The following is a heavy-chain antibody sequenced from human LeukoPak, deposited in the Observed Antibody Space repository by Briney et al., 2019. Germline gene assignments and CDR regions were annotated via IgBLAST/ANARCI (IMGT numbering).Heavy chain of an antibody. J-gene: IGHJ4*02. Sequence: PSETLSLTCTVSGGSISSYYWSWIRQPPGKGLKWIGYIYYSGSTNYNPSLKSRVTISVDTSKNQFSLKVSSVTAADTAVYYCARVEEGFSFDYWGQGTLVTVPS. V-gene: IGHV4-59*01. D-gene: IGHD3-10*01. CDR3: ARVEEGFSFDY. CDR2: IYYSGST. CDR1: GGSISSYY.